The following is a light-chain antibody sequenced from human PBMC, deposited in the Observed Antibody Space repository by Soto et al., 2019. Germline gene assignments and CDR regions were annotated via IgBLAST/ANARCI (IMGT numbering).Light chain of an antibody. CDR2: GAS. CDR1: PSVARN. J-gene: IGKJ1*01. V-gene: IGKV3-15*01. CDR3: QQYNNWPRA. Sequence: EIVLTQSPGTLSLSPGERATLSCRASPSVARNSIAWYQQKPGQAPRLLIYGASSRATGIPARFSGSGSGTEFTLTISSLQSEDFAVYYCQQYNNWPRAFGQGTKVDIK.